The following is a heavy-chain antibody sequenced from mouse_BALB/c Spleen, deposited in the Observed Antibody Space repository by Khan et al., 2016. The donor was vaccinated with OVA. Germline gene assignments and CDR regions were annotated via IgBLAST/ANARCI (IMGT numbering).Heavy chain of an antibody. CDR2: INPTSGYT. V-gene: IGHV1-7*01. J-gene: IGHJ2*01. CDR1: GYTFTTYW. Sequence: QVQLQQSGAELAKPGASVKMSCKASGYTFTTYWMHWVKQRPGPGLEWIGYINPTSGYTDYNQKFKDKATLTTDKSSSTAYMQLSSLTSDDSAVYYCARDRIDYWGQGTTLTFSS. CDR3: ARDRIDY.